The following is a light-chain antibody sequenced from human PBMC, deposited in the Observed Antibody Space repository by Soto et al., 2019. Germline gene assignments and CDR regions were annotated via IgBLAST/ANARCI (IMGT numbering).Light chain of an antibody. V-gene: IGKV1-5*03. J-gene: IGKJ1*01. CDR1: QSISSW. CDR2: KAS. Sequence: DIQMTQSPSTLSASVGDRVTITCRASQSISSWLAWYQQKPGKAPKLLIYKASSIESGVPSRFSGSGSGTEFTLTISSLQPDDFANSYYKTYNSYFWTFGQGTKVEIK. CDR3: KTYNSYFWT.